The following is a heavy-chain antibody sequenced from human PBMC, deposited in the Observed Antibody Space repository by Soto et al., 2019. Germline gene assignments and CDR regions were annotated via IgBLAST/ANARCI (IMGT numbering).Heavy chain of an antibody. CDR1: GGTFSSYA. Sequence: QVQLVQSGAEVKKPGSSVKVSCKASGGTFSSYAISWVRQAPGQGLEWMGGIIPIFGTANYAQKFQGRVTITADESTSTAYMELSSLRSEDTAVYYCARAIVTIFGVVIMNYYGMDVWGQGTTVTVSS. D-gene: IGHD3-3*01. V-gene: IGHV1-69*12. J-gene: IGHJ6*02. CDR2: IIPIFGTA. CDR3: ARAIVTIFGVVIMNYYGMDV.